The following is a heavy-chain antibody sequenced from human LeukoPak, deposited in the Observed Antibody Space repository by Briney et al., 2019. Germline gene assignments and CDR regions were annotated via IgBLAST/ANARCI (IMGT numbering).Heavy chain of an antibody. CDR2: ISISSSYI. V-gene: IGHV3-21*01. CDR1: GFTFDDYA. D-gene: IGHD3-22*01. J-gene: IGHJ3*02. Sequence: GGSLRLSCAASGFTFDDYAMHWVRQAPGKGLEWVSSISISSSYIYYADSVKGRFTISRDNAKNSLYLQMNSLRVEDTALYFCARDRHYHDSSASDLDAFDIWGQGTMVTVSS. CDR3: ARDRHYHDSSASDLDAFDI.